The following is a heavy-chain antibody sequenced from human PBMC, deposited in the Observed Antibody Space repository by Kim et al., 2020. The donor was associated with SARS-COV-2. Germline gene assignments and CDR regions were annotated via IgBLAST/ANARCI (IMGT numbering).Heavy chain of an antibody. D-gene: IGHD3-22*01. Sequence: GESLQISCKGSGYSFTSYWISWVRQMPGKGLEWMGRIDPSDSYTNYSPSFQGHVTISADKSISTAYLQWSSLKASDTAMYYCARTYYYDSSGSVSFRRIDYWGQGTLVTVSS. J-gene: IGHJ4*02. CDR2: IDPSDSYT. V-gene: IGHV5-10-1*01. CDR3: ARTYYYDSSGSVSFRRIDY. CDR1: GYSFTSYW.